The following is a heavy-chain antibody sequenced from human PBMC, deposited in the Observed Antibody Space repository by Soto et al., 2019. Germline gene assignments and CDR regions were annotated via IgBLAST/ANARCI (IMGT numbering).Heavy chain of an antibody. V-gene: IGHV3-30*03. J-gene: IGHJ4*02. CDR3: VDVGYGRPGIDY. Sequence: QVQLVESGGAVVQPGMSLRLSCTTSGFTFSTYGMHWVRQAPGKGLEWVAGISSDGRNQYYADSVKGRFTIYRDNSKNTLNLEINSMRSEDTALYYCVDVGYGRPGIDYWGQGTLVSVSS. CDR2: ISSDGRNQ. D-gene: IGHD6-13*01. CDR1: GFTFSTYG.